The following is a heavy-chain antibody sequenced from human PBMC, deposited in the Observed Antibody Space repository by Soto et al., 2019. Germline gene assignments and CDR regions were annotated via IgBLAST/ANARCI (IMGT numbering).Heavy chain of an antibody. V-gene: IGHV4-59*11. CDR1: GGSMSSHY. CDR2: ISYSGST. CDR3: ARADPDASVGY. Sequence: SETLSLTCTVSGGSMSSHYWTWLRQPPGKGLEWIGYISYSGSTYYNPSLKSRVTISADTSRNQFSLKLSSVIAADTAVYYCARADPDASVGYWGQGTLVTVSS. J-gene: IGHJ4*02. D-gene: IGHD3-16*01.